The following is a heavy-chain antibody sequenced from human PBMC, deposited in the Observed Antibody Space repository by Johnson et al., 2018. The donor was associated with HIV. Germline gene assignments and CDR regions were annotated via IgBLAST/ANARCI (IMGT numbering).Heavy chain of an antibody. Sequence: QVQLVESGGGLVQPGRSLRLSCAASGFTFNKFAMHWVRQAPGKGLEWVSVIYSGASTYYADSVKGRFTISRDNSKNTLYLQMNSLRAEDPAVYYCAKGGRGLAFDIWGQGTMVTVSS. D-gene: IGHD2-15*01. CDR1: GFTFNKFA. V-gene: IGHV3-NL1*01. CDR2: IYSGAST. CDR3: AKGGRGLAFDI. J-gene: IGHJ3*02.